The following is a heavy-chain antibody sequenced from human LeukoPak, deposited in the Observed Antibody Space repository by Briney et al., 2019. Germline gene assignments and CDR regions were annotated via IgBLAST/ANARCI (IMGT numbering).Heavy chain of an antibody. D-gene: IGHD3-16*02. J-gene: IGHJ4*02. CDR1: GGSISSYY. CDR3: ARVGGLGELSSLDY. V-gene: IGHV4-4*07. Sequence: SETLSLTCTVSGGSISSYYWSWIRQPAGKGLEWIGRIYTSGSTNYNPSLKIRVTMSVDTSKNQFSLKLSSVTAADTAVYYCARVGGLGELSSLDYWGQGTLVTVSS. CDR2: IYTSGST.